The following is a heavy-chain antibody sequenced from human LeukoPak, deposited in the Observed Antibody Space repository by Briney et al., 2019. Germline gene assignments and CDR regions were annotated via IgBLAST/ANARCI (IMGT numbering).Heavy chain of an antibody. CDR3: ARLTTRPGGIRPLIMDY. Sequence: PSETLSLTCTVSNGSISSDYLTWIRQPPGKGLEGIGYIFYSGSTKYNPSLTSRATISLDTSKNQFSLKLTSMTAADTAVYYCARLTTRPGGIRPLIMDYWGQGTLVTVSS. CDR2: IFYSGST. D-gene: IGHD3-10*01. J-gene: IGHJ4*02. V-gene: IGHV4-59*01. CDR1: NGSISSDY.